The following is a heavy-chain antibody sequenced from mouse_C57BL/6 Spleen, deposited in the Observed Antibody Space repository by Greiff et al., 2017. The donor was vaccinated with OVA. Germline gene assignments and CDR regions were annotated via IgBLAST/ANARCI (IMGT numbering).Heavy chain of an antibody. J-gene: IGHJ4*01. CDR3: ARSGGYSNDAMDY. Sequence: EVQLQQSGPELVKPGASVKISCKASGYSFTDYNMNWVKQSNGKSLEWIGVINPNYGTTSYNQKFKGKATLTVDQSSSTAYMQLNSLTSEDAAVDYCARSGGYSNDAMDYWGQGTSVTVSS. V-gene: IGHV1-39*01. D-gene: IGHD2-5*01. CDR2: INPNYGTT. CDR1: GYSFTDYN.